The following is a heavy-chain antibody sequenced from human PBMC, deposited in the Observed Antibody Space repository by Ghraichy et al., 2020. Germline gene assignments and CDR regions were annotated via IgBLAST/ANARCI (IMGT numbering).Heavy chain of an antibody. V-gene: IGHV3-7*01. Sequence: GGSLRLSCVASGFTFSSYWMSWVRQAPGKGLEWVANIKQDGSEKYYVDSVKGRFTISRDNAKNSLYLQVNSLRVEDTAVYYCARAIYYDFWSGYHFDYWGQGTLVTVSS. D-gene: IGHD3-3*01. J-gene: IGHJ4*02. CDR3: ARAIYYDFWSGYHFDY. CDR1: GFTFSSYW. CDR2: IKQDGSEK.